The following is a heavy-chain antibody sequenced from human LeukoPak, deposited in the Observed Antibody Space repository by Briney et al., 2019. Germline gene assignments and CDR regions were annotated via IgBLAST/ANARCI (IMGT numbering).Heavy chain of an antibody. Sequence: GGSLRLSCAASGFNFRDSAMHWVRRPPGKGLEGVAVSSYDGTNKYYADSVNGRFTISRDNSKNTLFLQMNNLRLEDTAVYYCAADYGDYVSPSDWGQGSLVIVSS. J-gene: IGHJ4*02. CDR1: GFNFRDSA. CDR3: AADYGDYVSPSD. V-gene: IGHV3-30*04. CDR2: SSYDGTNK. D-gene: IGHD4-17*01.